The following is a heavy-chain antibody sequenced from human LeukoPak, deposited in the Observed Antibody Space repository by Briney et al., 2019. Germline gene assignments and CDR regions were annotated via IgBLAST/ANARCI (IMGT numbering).Heavy chain of an antibody. J-gene: IGHJ4*03. CDR3: ARHLGGRSWCDY. CDR1: GGSISSSSYH. CDR2: ISYSGTS. Sequence: SETLSLTCSVSGGSISSSSYHWDWIRPAPGKGLEWIGNISYSGTSYYSPSLKSRSTITVNTTKKLFSLKVSSRPDTATVVYYRARHLGGRSWCDYWGQGTLVTVSS. D-gene: IGHD1-26*01. V-gene: IGHV4-39*01.